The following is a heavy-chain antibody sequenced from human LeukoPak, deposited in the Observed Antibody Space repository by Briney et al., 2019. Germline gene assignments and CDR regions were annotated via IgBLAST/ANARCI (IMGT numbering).Heavy chain of an antibody. J-gene: IGHJ6*02. CDR1: GFTFSVYS. Sequence: GGSLRLSCVASGFTFSVYSMTWIRQAPGKGLESVSYISSGGSTIYYADSVKGRFTISRDNAKNSLYLQMNSPRAEDTAVYYCARRSSLQGGMDVWGQGTTVTVSS. D-gene: IGHD4-11*01. CDR2: ISSGGSTI. V-gene: IGHV3-11*01. CDR3: ARRSSLQGGMDV.